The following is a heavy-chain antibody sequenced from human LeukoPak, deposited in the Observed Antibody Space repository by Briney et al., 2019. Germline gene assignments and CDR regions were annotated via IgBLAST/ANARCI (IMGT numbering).Heavy chain of an antibody. J-gene: IGHJ6*03. CDR2: IKQDGSEK. CDR3: ARDQPRQGFWSGYYYMDV. V-gene: IGHV3-7*01. CDR1: GFTFSSYW. Sequence: RTGGSLRPSCAASGFTFSSYWMSWDRQAPGKGLEWVANIKQDGSEKYYVDSVKGRFTISRDNAKNSLYLQMNSLRAEDTAVYYCARDQPRQGFWSGYYYMDVWGKGTTVTVSS. D-gene: IGHD3-3*01.